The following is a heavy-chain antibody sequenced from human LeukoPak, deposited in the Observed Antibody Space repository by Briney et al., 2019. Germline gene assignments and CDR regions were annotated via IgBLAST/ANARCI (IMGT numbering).Heavy chain of an antibody. CDR3: ARCGSSWYVDAFDI. CDR1: GGSISSYY. CDR2: IYYSGST. V-gene: IGHV4-59*01. J-gene: IGHJ3*02. Sequence: PSETLSLTCTVSGGSISSYYWSWIRQPPGKGLEWIGYIYYSGSTNYNPSLKSRVTISVDTSKNQFSLKLSSVTAADTAVYYCARCGSSWYVDAFDIWGQGTMVTVSS. D-gene: IGHD6-13*01.